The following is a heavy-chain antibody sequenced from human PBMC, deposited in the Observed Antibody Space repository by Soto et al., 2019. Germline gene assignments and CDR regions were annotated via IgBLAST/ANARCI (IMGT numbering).Heavy chain of an antibody. V-gene: IGHV3-53*04. CDR2: IYSGGST. J-gene: IGHJ6*02. CDR3: ARDGQASGMHYYYYGMDV. Sequence: EVQLVESGGGLVQPGGSLRLSCAASGFTVSSNYMSWVRQAPGKGLEWVSVIYSGGSTYYADSVKGRFTISRHNSKNTLYRQMNSLRAEDTAVYYCARDGQASGMHYYYYGMDVWGQGTTVTVSS. D-gene: IGHD3-10*01. CDR1: GFTVSSNY.